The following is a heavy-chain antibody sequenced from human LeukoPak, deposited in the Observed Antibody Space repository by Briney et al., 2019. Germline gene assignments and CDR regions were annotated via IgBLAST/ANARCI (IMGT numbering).Heavy chain of an antibody. CDR1: VASLAGYY. CDR3: ARDRDIAADGMEGGDAFDI. V-gene: IGHV4-4*07. Sequence: SETLSLTCTASVASLAGYYWSWIRQPAGKGLEWIGRIYISDNARYNPSLKSRVTMFIDTSKKQFSLILRSVTAADTAVYYCARDRDIAADGMEGGDAFDIWGPGTLVTVSP. CDR2: IYISDNA. J-gene: IGHJ3*02. D-gene: IGHD6-13*01.